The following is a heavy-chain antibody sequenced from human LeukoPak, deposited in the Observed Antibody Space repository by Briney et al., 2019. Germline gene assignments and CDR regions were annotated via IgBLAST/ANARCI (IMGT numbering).Heavy chain of an antibody. D-gene: IGHD3-22*01. Sequence: GGSLRLSCAASGFTFSSYAMHWVRQAPGKGLEWVAVISYDGSNKYYADSVKGRFTISRDKSRSTLYLQMNSLRAEDTAVYYCARDYYYDSTGYSGADYWGQGTLVTVSS. CDR2: ISYDGSNK. CDR1: GFTFSSYA. V-gene: IGHV3-30-3*01. CDR3: ARDYYYDSTGYSGADY. J-gene: IGHJ4*02.